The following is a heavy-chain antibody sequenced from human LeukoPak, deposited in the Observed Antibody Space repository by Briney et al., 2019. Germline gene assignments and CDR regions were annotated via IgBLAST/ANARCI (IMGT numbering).Heavy chain of an antibody. CDR1: GYTFTSYG. J-gene: IGHJ3*02. CDR2: ISAYNGNT. CDR3: AREGGSGETFDI. V-gene: IGHV1-18*01. D-gene: IGHD3-16*01. Sequence: ASVKVSCKASGYTFTSYGISWVRQAPGQGLEWMGWISAYNGNTNYAQKFQGRVTITADKSTSTAYMELSSLRSEDTAVYYCAREGGSGETFDIWGQGTMVTVSS.